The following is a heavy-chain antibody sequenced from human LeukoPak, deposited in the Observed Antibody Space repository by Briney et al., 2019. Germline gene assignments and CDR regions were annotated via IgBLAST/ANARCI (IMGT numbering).Heavy chain of an antibody. CDR1: GFTFSSYG. Sequence: GGSLRLSCAASGFTFSSYGMSWVRQAPGKGLEWVSGISGNGGSKYYVDSVKGRFTISRDNSKNTLYLQMNSLTVEDTAIYYCAKGSISGVVLVPATCAPNDYWGQGTLVTVSS. V-gene: IGHV3-23*01. CDR3: AKGSISGVVLVPATCAPNDY. D-gene: IGHD2-15*01. J-gene: IGHJ4*02. CDR2: ISGNGGSK.